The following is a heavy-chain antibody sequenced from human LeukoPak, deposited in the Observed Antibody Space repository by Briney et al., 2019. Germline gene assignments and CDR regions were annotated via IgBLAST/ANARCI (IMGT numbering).Heavy chain of an antibody. V-gene: IGHV4-59*01. J-gene: IGHJ4*02. Sequence: SETLSLTCTVSGGSISSYYWSWIRQPPGKGLEWIGYIYYSGNTNYNPSLKSRVTISVDTSKNQFSLKLSSVTAADTAVYNCARGDYYYDSSSSPQYYFDYWGPGTLVTVSS. CDR1: GGSISSYY. CDR2: IYYSGNT. D-gene: IGHD3-22*01. CDR3: ARGDYYYDSSSSPQYYFDY.